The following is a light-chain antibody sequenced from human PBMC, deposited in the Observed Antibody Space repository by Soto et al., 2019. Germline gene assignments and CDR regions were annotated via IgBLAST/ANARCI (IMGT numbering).Light chain of an antibody. CDR3: QQYGSSLPWT. J-gene: IGKJ1*01. V-gene: IGKV3-20*01. CDR1: QSVSSY. CDR2: GAS. Sequence: EIVLTQSPATLSLSPPERATVPCRASQSVSSYLAWYQQKPGQAPRLLIYGASSRATGIPDRFSGSGSGTDFSLTISRLEPEDFAVYYCQQYGSSLPWTFGQGTKVDIK.